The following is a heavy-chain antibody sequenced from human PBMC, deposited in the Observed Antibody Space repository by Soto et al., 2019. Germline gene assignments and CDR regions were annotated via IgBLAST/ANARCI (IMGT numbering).Heavy chain of an antibody. CDR2: ISSSSSYI. D-gene: IGHD3-10*01. J-gene: IGHJ4*02. V-gene: IGHV3-21*01. CDR3: ARESRSMGVDFDY. Sequence: EVQLLESGGGLVQPGGSLRLSCAASGFTFSSYAMSWVRQAPGKGLEWVSAISSSSSYIYYADSVKGRFTISRDNAKNSLYLQMNSLRAEDTAVYYCARESRSMGVDFDYWGQGTLVTVSS. CDR1: GFTFSSYA.